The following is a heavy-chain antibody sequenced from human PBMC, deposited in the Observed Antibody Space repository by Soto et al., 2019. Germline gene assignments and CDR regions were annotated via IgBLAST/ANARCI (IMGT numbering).Heavy chain of an antibody. D-gene: IGHD6-19*01. J-gene: IGHJ5*02. CDR3: ARARIAVAGNQVFDP. V-gene: IGHV4-30-2*01. CDR1: GGSISSGGYS. CDR2: IYHSGST. Sequence: KPSETLSLTCAVSGGSISSGGYSWSWIRQPPGKGLEWIGYIYHSGSTYYNPSLKSRVTISVDRSKNQFSLKLSSVTAADTAVYYCARARIAVAGNQVFDPWGQGTLVTVSS.